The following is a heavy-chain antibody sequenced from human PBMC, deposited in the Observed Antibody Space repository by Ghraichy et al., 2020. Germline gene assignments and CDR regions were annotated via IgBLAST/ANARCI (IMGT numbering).Heavy chain of an antibody. V-gene: IGHV3-23*01. CDR1: GFTFSSYA. D-gene: IGHD2-21*01. J-gene: IGHJ4*02. Sequence: GGSLRLSCAASGFTFSSYAMSWVRQAPGKGLEWVSAISGSGGSTYYADSVKGRFTISRDNSKNTLYLQMNSLRAEDTAVYYCAKEGYSCGGDCSFFDYWGQGTLVTVSS. CDR2: ISGSGGST. CDR3: AKEGYSCGGDCSFFDY.